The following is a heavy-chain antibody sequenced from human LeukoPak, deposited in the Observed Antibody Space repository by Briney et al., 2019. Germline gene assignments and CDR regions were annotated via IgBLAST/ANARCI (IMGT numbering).Heavy chain of an antibody. Sequence: PGGSLRLSCAASGFTVSSNYMSWVRQAPGKGLEWVSVIYSGGSTYYADSVKGRFTISRDNSKNTLYLQMNSLRAEDTAVYYCARVRVYSSSSKLGYFDLWGRGTLVTVSS. J-gene: IGHJ2*01. CDR1: GFTVSSNY. V-gene: IGHV3-53*01. CDR2: IYSGGST. D-gene: IGHD6-13*01. CDR3: ARVRVYSSSSKLGYFDL.